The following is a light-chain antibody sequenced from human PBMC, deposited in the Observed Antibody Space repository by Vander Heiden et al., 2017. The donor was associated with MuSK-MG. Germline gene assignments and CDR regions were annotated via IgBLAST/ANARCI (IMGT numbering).Light chain of an antibody. Sequence: DIQMTQSTSSLSASVEERVTLTCRASQSISNYLNWYQQKPGKAPKLLMYAASSLHSGVPSRFSGSGSGTDFTLTIDSLQPEDFATYYCQQSDIMPVTFGQGTQLEIK. CDR3: QQSDIMPVT. CDR1: QSISNY. CDR2: AAS. V-gene: IGKV1-39*01. J-gene: IGKJ5*01.